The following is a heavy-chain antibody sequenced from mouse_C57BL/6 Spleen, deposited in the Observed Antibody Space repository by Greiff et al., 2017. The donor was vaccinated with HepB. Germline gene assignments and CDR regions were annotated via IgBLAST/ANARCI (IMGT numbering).Heavy chain of an antibody. CDR3: AREGGLYYFDY. D-gene: IGHD3-3*01. Sequence: EVKLVESEGGLVQPGSSMKLSCTASGFTFSDYYMAWVRQVPEKGLEWVANINYDGSSTYYLDSLKSRFIISRDNAKNILYLQMSSLKSEDTATYYCAREGGLYYFDYWGQGTTLTVSS. V-gene: IGHV5-16*01. CDR1: GFTFSDYY. CDR2: INYDGSST. J-gene: IGHJ2*01.